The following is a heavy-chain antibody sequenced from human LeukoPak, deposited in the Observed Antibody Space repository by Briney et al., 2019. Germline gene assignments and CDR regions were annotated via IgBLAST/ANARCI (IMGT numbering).Heavy chain of an antibody. V-gene: IGHV1-2*02. CDR1: VYTFTGYY. Sequence: ASVKVSCKASVYTFTGYYMHGVRQAPGQRLEWVGWINPNSGGTNYAQKFQGRVTMTRDTSISTAYMELSRLRSDDTAVYYCARGWGPVVAYRYWGQGTLVTVSS. J-gene: IGHJ4*02. D-gene: IGHD2-15*01. CDR2: INPNSGGT. CDR3: ARGWGPVVAYRY.